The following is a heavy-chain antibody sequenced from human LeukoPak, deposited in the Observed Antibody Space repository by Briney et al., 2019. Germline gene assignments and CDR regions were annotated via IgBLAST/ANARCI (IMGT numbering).Heavy chain of an antibody. J-gene: IGHJ4*02. V-gene: IGHV3-43*01. CDR3: VKDIELATIWSSGFDS. CDR2: ISWDGQKT. CDR1: GFTFDDYT. D-gene: IGHD5-24*01. Sequence: PGGSLRLSCAASGFTFDDYTMHWVRQAPEKGLQWVSLISWDGQKTYYADSVEGRMTISRDNRRNSLYLQMNSLRTEDTALYFCVKDIELATIWSSGFDSWGQGTLVTVSS.